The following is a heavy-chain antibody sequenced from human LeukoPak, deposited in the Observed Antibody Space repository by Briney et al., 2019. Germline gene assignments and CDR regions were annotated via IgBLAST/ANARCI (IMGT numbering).Heavy chain of an antibody. V-gene: IGHV3-15*01. J-gene: IGHJ4*02. CDR2: IRSQSDGGTT. Sequence: RPGGSLRLSCTVSGLTFSSAWMNWVRQAPGKGLEWVGRIRSQSDGGTTDYAAPVKGRFTISRDDSKNTLYLQMNSLKTDDTAVYYCTTDLAYYDSRGFPYWGQGTLVTVSS. CDR3: TTDLAYYDSRGFPY. D-gene: IGHD3-22*01. CDR1: GLTFSSAW.